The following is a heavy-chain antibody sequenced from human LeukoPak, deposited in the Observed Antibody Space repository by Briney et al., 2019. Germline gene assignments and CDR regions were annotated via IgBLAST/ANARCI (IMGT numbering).Heavy chain of an antibody. CDR2: IYNVGST. V-gene: IGHV3-53*01. CDR3: ARDRDYGSGIWFDP. Sequence: GGSLRLSCAASGFTVSSNSMSWVRQAPGKGLEWVSVIYNVGSTYYADSVKGRFTISRDNSKNTLYLQMNSLRAEDTAVYYCARDRDYGSGIWFDPWGQGTLVTVSS. D-gene: IGHD3-10*01. CDR1: GFTVSSNS. J-gene: IGHJ5*02.